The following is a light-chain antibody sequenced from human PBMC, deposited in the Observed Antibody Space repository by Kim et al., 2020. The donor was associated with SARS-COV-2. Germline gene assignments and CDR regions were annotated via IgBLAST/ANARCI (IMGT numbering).Light chain of an antibody. V-gene: IGKV1-6*01. CDR2: AAS. Sequence: AIQMTQSPSSLSASVGDRVTITCRASQGIRNDLGWYQQKPGKAPKLLIYAASSLQSGVPSRFSGSGAGTDFTLTISSLQPEDFATYYCLRDYNYPLTFGGGTKVDIK. J-gene: IGKJ4*01. CDR3: LRDYNYPLT. CDR1: QGIRND.